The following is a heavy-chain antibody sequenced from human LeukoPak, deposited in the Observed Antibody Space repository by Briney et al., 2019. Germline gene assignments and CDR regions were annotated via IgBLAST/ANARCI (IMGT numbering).Heavy chain of an antibody. V-gene: IGHV1-69*13. J-gene: IGHJ4*02. CDR3: ARGGFPGIATD. Sequence: ASVKVSCKASGGTFISYAISWVRQAPGQGLEWMGGIIPIFGTANYAQKFQGRVTITADESTSTAYMELSSLRSEDTAVYYCARGGFPGIATDWGQGTLVTVSS. D-gene: IGHD6-13*01. CDR1: GGTFISYA. CDR2: IIPIFGTA.